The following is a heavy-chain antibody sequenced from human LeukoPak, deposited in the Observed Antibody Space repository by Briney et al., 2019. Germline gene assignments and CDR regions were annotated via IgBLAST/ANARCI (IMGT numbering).Heavy chain of an antibody. CDR1: GASISSSY. V-gene: IGHV4-59*01. J-gene: IGHJ4*02. CDR2: IFYSGST. D-gene: IGHD6-13*01. CDR3: ASGPYPAAGTDHQFDY. Sequence: PSETLSLTCTVSGASISSSYWSWIRQSPGKGLEWIGYIFYSGSTLYNPSLQSRVTISVDTSKNQFSLRLTSVTAADTAVYYCASGPYPAAGTDHQFDYWGQGTLVTVSS.